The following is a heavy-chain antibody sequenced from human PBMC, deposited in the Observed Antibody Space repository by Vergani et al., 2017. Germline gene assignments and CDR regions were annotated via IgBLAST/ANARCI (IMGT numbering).Heavy chain of an antibody. V-gene: IGHV6-1*01. CDR3: TRSHTHLYAGAGMDV. J-gene: IGHJ6*04. CDR2: TYYRSKWYS. D-gene: IGHD2-2*01. CDR1: GDTISDNIAA. Sequence: QVRLQQSGPGLVKPSQTLSLTCAISGDTISDNIAAWNWVRQSPSRGLEWLGRTYYRSKWYSDYVVSLKSRITINPDTSKNQFSLHLNSVTPEDTAVYYCTRSHTHLYAGAGMDVWGEGTTGTVSS.